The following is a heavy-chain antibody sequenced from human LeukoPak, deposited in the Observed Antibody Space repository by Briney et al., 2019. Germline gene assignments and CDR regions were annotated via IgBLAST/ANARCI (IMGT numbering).Heavy chain of an antibody. V-gene: IGHV4-30-4*01. Sequence: SETLTLTCTVSGGSISSGDYYWSWIRQPPGKGLEWIGYIYYSGSTYYNPSLKSRVTISVDTSKNQFFLKLSSVTAADTAVYYCARDPAQLVGTNAFDIWGQGTMVTVSS. CDR1: GGSISSGDYY. D-gene: IGHD1-26*01. CDR2: IYYSGST. J-gene: IGHJ3*02. CDR3: ARDPAQLVGTNAFDI.